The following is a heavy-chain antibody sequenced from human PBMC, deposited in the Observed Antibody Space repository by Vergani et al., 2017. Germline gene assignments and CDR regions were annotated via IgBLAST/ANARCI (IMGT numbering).Heavy chain of an antibody. CDR3: ARHSYYYDSSGYYXLDY. CDR2: IYYSGST. V-gene: IGHV4-39*01. CDR1: GGSISSSSYY. D-gene: IGHD3-22*01. Sequence: QLQLQGSGPGLVKPSETLSLTCTVSGGSISSSSYYWGWIRQPPGKGLEWIGSIYYSGSTYYNPSLKSRVTISVDTSKNQFSLKLSSVTAADTAVYYCARHSYYYDSSGYYXLDYWGQGILVTVSS. J-gene: IGHJ4*02.